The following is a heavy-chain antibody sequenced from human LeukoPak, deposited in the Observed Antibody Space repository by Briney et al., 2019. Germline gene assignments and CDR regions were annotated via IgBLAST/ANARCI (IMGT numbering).Heavy chain of an antibody. CDR3: ARSPERLGQGYLDS. D-gene: IGHD2-15*01. Sequence: GGSLRLSCAASGFTFSSYSMHWVRQAPGKGLEWLTLISYHGSNKEYTDSVKGRFTISRDNSKNTLFLQMNSLRIEDTAIYFCARSPERLGQGYLDSWGQGTLVTVSS. J-gene: IGHJ4*02. CDR1: GFTFSSYS. CDR2: ISYHGSNK. V-gene: IGHV3-30*04.